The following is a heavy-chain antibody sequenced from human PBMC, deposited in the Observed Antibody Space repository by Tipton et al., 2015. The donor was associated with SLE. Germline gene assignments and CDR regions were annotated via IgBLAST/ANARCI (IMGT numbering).Heavy chain of an antibody. CDR3: ARDRRGWYFDL. CDR1: SGSLSNYY. D-gene: IGHD3-10*01. CDR2: IYYSGST. J-gene: IGHJ2*01. V-gene: IGHV4-59*01. Sequence: GLVKPSETLTLTCTVSSGSLSNYYWSWIRQPPGKGLEWIGHIYYSGSTNYNPSLKSRVTISIETSKNQFSLRLSPVTATDTAVYYCARDRRGWYFDLWGRGTLVTVSS.